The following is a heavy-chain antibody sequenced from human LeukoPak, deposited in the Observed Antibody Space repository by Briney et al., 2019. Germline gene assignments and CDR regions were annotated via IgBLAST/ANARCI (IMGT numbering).Heavy chain of an antibody. CDR3: ARGKSIAAAGYNWFDP. CDR1: GGSISSGGYY. CDR2: IYHSGST. D-gene: IGHD6-13*01. J-gene: IGHJ5*02. Sequence: SETLSLTCTVSGGSISSGGYYWSWIRQPPGKGLEWIGYIYHSGSTYYNPSLKSRVTISVDRSKNQFSLKVSSVTAADTAVYYCARGKSIAAAGYNWFDPWGQGTLVTVSS. V-gene: IGHV4-30-2*01.